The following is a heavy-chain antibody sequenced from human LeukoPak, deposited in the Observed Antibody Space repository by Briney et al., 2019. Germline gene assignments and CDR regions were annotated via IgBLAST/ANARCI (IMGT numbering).Heavy chain of an antibody. J-gene: IGHJ3*02. D-gene: IGHD2-15*01. CDR1: EFTVSTYW. Sequence: PGGSLRLSCAASEFTVSTYWMSWVRQAPGKGLEWVADIKQDGSEKYYVHSVKGRFTISRQNAKNSLFLQMNSLRAEDTAVYYCARHRSGGSQDDAFDIWGQGTMVTVSS. V-gene: IGHV3-7*01. CDR3: ARHRSGGSQDDAFDI. CDR2: IKQDGSEK.